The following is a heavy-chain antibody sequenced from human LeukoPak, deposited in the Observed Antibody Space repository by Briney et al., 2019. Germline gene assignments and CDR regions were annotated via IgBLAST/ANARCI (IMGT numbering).Heavy chain of an antibody. CDR1: GYTFTSYD. Sequence: GASVKVSCKASGYTFTSYDINWVRQATGQGPEWMGWMNPNSGNTGYAQKFQGRVTMTRNTSISTAYMELSSLRSEDTAVYYCARLLGRGILARRWFDPWGQGTLVTVSS. CDR3: ARLLGRGILARRWFDP. V-gene: IGHV1-8*01. J-gene: IGHJ5*02. D-gene: IGHD3-10*01. CDR2: MNPNSGNT.